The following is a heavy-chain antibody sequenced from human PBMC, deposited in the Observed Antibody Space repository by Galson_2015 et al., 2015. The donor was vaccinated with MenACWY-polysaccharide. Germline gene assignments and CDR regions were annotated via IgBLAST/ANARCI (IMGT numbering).Heavy chain of an antibody. CDR1: GLTFSSYA. V-gene: IGHV3-30-3*01. J-gene: IGHJ6*02. CDR3: ARSYCDRTTCYGMDV. Sequence: SLRLSCAASGLTFSSYAMHWVRQAPGKGLEWVAVISYNGNNIYYADSEEGRFTISRDNFKSTLYLQMNSLRPEDTGVYYCARSYCDRTTCYGMDVWVQGTMVTVSS. D-gene: IGHD2-21*01. CDR2: ISYNGNNI.